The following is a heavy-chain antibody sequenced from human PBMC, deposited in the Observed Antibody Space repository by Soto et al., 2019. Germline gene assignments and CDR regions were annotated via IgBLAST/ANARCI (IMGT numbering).Heavy chain of an antibody. Sequence: EVQLVESGGGLVQPGGSLRLSCAASGFTVGNNYMSWVRQAPTKGLEWLSVIFGDGRTYYADSVRGRFTVSRDSCENTLFLQINNLRAEDTAVYYCAGDPFQGFGSWGHGTLVTVSS. V-gene: IGHV3-66*01. CDR3: AGDPFQGFGS. CDR1: GFTVGNNY. CDR2: IFGDGRT. J-gene: IGHJ5*01.